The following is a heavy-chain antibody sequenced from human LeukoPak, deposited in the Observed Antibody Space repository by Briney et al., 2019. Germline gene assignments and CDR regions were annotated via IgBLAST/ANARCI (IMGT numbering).Heavy chain of an antibody. V-gene: IGHV3-9*01. D-gene: IGHD6-19*01. Sequence: GGSLRLSCAASGFTFDDYAMHWVRQAPGKGLEWVSGISWNSGSIGYADSVKGRFTIPRDNAKNSLYLQMNSLRAEDTALYYCAKVSYSSGWYSGDAFDIWGQGTMVTVSS. J-gene: IGHJ3*02. CDR2: ISWNSGSI. CDR1: GFTFDDYA. CDR3: AKVSYSSGWYSGDAFDI.